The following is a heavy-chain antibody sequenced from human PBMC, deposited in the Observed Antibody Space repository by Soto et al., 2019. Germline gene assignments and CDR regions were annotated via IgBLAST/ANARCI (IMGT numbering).Heavy chain of an antibody. CDR1: GYTFTTYG. D-gene: IGHD2-21*01. Sequence: QVQLVQSGPEVMKPGASVKVSCKASGYTFTTYGISWVRLAPGQGLEWLGWISGYNGKTNYAPRFRDRVTLTTDTSTSTTNMELRSLRSDDTAIYFCARDNRKELWVEGLNAMDVWGQGTTVTVSS. V-gene: IGHV1-18*01. CDR2: ISGYNGKT. J-gene: IGHJ6*02. CDR3: ARDNRKELWVEGLNAMDV.